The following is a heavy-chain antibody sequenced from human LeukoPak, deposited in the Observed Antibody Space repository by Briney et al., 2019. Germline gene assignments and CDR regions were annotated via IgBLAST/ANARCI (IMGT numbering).Heavy chain of an antibody. CDR1: GFTFSSYE. D-gene: IGHD6-13*01. Sequence: GGSLRLSCAASGFTFSSYEMNWVRQAPGKGLEWVSYISSSGSTIYYADSVKGRFTISRDNSKNTLYLQMNSLRAEDTAVYYCANSAAVGTFYWGQGTLVTVPS. V-gene: IGHV3-48*03. CDR3: ANSAAVGTFY. J-gene: IGHJ4*02. CDR2: ISSSGSTI.